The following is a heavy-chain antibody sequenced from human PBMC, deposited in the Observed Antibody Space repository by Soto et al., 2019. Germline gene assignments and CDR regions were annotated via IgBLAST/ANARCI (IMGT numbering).Heavy chain of an antibody. CDR1: GGSISSYY. J-gene: IGHJ5*02. CDR3: ARSDDNWNYITWFDP. Sequence: PSETLSLTYTVSGGSISSYYWRWIRQPPGKGLEWIGYIYYSGSTNYNPSLKSRVTISVDTTKNQFSLQLSPVTAADTAVYYCARSDDNWNYITWFDPWGQGTLGTVSS. D-gene: IGHD1-7*01. V-gene: IGHV4-59*13. CDR2: IYYSGST.